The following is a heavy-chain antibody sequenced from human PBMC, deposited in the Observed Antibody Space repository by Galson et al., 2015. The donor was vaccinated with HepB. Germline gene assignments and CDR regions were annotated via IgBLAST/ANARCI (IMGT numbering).Heavy chain of an antibody. Sequence: SLRLSCAASGFTFRTYKMNWVRQAPGKGLEWVSSITTSSSYTYYADSVKCRFTISRDNAKNSLYLQINSLRGEDTAVYYCARLAAAAGLDLWGQGTLVTVSS. D-gene: IGHD6-13*01. J-gene: IGHJ5*02. CDR1: GFTFRTYK. CDR3: ARLAAAAGLDL. CDR2: ITTSSSYT. V-gene: IGHV3-21*01.